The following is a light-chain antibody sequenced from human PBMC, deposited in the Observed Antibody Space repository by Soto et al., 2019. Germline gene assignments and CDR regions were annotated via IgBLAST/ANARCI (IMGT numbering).Light chain of an antibody. CDR3: QQYNNWPYT. CDR2: GTS. Sequence: EIVMTQSPVTLSVSPGERAALSCRASQSVGSNFAWYQQRPGQAPRVLIYGTSTRATGVTARFSGSGSGTDFTLTISSLQSEDVAVYYCQQYNNWPYTFGQGTRLEIK. CDR1: QSVGSN. J-gene: IGKJ2*01. V-gene: IGKV3-15*01.